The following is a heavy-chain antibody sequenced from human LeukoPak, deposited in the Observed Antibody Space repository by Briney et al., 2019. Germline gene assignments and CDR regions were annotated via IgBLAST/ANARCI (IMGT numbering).Heavy chain of an antibody. D-gene: IGHD3-10*01. CDR1: GGSISNGDYY. CDR3: ATTMVRGVTSDAFDI. CDR2: IYYSGST. J-gene: IGHJ3*02. Sequence: SETLSLTCTVSGGSISNGDYYWSWIRQPPGKGLEWIGYIYYSGSTYYNPSLKSRVTISVDTSKNQFSLKLSSVTAADTAVYYCATTMVRGVTSDAFDIWGQGTMVTVSS. V-gene: IGHV4-30-4*08.